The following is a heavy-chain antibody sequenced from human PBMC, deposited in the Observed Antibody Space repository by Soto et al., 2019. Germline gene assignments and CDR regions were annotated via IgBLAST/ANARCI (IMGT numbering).Heavy chain of an antibody. CDR2: MNPNSGNT. CDR3: ARIYSSGDYYYYYMDV. Sequence: QVQLVQSGAEVKKPGASVKVSCKASGYTFTSYDINWVRQATGQGLEWMGWMNPNSGNTGYAQKFQGRVTMTRNTSISTAYKELSSLISEDTAVEYCARIYSSGDYYYYYMDVWGKGTTVTVSS. V-gene: IGHV1-8*01. D-gene: IGHD6-19*01. CDR1: GYTFTSYD. J-gene: IGHJ6*03.